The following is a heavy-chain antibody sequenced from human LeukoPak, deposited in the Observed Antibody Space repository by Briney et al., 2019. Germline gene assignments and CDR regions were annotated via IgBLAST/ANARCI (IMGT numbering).Heavy chain of an antibody. J-gene: IGHJ4*02. CDR3: ARGGPRITMIVVVDRDYYFDY. D-gene: IGHD3-22*01. CDR1: GYSISRGYY. CDR2: INHSGST. Sequence: SETLSLTCGVSGYSISRGYYWAWIRQPPGKGLEWIGEINHSGSTNYNPSLKSRVTISVDTSKNQFSLKLSSVTAADTAVYYCARGGPRITMIVVVDRDYYFDYWGQGTLVTVSS. V-gene: IGHV4-34*01.